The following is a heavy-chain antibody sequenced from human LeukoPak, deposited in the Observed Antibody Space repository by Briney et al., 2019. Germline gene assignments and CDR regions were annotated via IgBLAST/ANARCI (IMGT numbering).Heavy chain of an antibody. D-gene: IGHD5-24*01. J-gene: IGHJ4*02. CDR2: FYVGGAT. Sequence: GGSLRLSCAVSGFSVTNNYMSWVRQAAGKGLEWVSVFYVGGATYYADSVKGRFTISRDNSENTLYLQMKSLRAEDTAVYYCARGDGYNFFDYWGQGTLVTVSS. CDR1: GFSVTNNY. CDR3: ARGDGYNFFDY. V-gene: IGHV3-53*01.